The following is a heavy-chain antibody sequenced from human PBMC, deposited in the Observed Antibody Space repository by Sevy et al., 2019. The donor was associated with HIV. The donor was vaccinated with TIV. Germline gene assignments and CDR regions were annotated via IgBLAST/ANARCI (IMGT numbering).Heavy chain of an antibody. CDR3: ARAKASYYGSGSTHHDWYFDL. J-gene: IGHJ2*01. CDR1: GGSISSGGYS. D-gene: IGHD3-10*01. V-gene: IGHV4-30-2*01. Sequence: SETLSLTCAVSGGSISSGGYSWSWIRQPRGKGLEWIGYIYHSGSTYYNPSLKSRVTISVDRSKNQFSLKLSSVTAADTAVYYCARAKASYYGSGSTHHDWYFDLWGRGTLVTVSS. CDR2: IYHSGST.